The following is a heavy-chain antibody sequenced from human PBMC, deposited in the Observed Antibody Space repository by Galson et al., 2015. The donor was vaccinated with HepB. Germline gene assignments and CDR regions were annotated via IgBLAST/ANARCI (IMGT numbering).Heavy chain of an antibody. CDR3: ARGASAAWIQLWLDLVV. D-gene: IGHD5-18*01. Sequence: SVKVSCKASGGTFTSYGISWVRQAPGQGLEWMGWISAYNGNTNYAQKLQGRVTMTTDTSTSTAYMELRSLRSDDTAVYYCARGASAAWIQLWLDLVVWGQGTLVTVSS. CDR1: GGTFTSYG. CDR2: ISAYNGNT. J-gene: IGHJ4*02. V-gene: IGHV1-18*04.